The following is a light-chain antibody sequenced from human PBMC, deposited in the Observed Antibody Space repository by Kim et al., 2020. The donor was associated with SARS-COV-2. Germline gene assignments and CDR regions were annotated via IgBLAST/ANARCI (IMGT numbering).Light chain of an antibody. V-gene: IGLV3-19*01. CDR1: SLRSYY. CDR3: NSRDSSGNIWV. CDR2: GKN. J-gene: IGLJ1*01. Sequence: SSELTQDPAVSVALGQTVRITCQGDSLRSYYASWYQQKPGQAPVLVIYGKNNRPSGIPDRFSCSSSGNTASLTITGAQAEDEADYYCNSRDSSGNIWVFG.